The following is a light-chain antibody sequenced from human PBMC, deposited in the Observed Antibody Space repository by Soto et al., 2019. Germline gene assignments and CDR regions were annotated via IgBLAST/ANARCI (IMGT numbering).Light chain of an antibody. CDR1: QSVSSSE. V-gene: IGKV3-20*01. Sequence: EIVLTQSPGTLSLSPGERATLSCRASQSVSSSELAWYQQKPDQAPRLLVYSASSRATGIPDRFSGSGFGREFTLTISRLEPEDVAVYYCRHYGRSTPLPFGGGTKVEIK. J-gene: IGKJ4*01. CDR3: RHYGRSTPLP. CDR2: SAS.